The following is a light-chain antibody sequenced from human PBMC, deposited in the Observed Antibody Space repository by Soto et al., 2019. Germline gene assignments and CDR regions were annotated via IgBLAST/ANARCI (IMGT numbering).Light chain of an antibody. J-gene: IGKJ4*01. V-gene: IGKV3-11*01. CDR3: QHRSNWLA. CDR1: QSVSSY. Sequence: EIVLTQSPATLSLSPGERATLSCRASQSVSSYLAWYQQKPGQATRLLIYDASNRATGIPARFSGSGSGTDFTLTITSLEPEDFAVYYCQHRSNWLAFGGGTNVEIK. CDR2: DAS.